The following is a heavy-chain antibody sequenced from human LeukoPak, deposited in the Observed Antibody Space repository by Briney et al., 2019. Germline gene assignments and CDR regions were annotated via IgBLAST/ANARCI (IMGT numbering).Heavy chain of an antibody. CDR2: IYYSGST. CDR3: ARRTGAAVIDY. V-gene: IGHV4-59*01. J-gene: IGHJ4*02. Sequence: PSETLSLTCTVSGGSISSYYWSWIREPPGKGLEWIGYIYYSGSTNYNPSLKSRVTISVDTSKNQFSLKLSSVTAADTAVYYCARRTGAAVIDYWGQGTLVTVSS. D-gene: IGHD7-27*01. CDR1: GGSISSYY.